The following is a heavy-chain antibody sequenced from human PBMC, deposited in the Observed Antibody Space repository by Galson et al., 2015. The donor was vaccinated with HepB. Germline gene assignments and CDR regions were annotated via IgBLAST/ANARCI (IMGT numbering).Heavy chain of an antibody. CDR1: GFTFSGHA. D-gene: IGHD3-10*01. Sequence: SLRLSCAASGFTFSGHAMHWVRQAPGKGLEWVAVISIDGSRQYYADSVKGRFTISRDNSKNTLYLQMNILRAEDTAVYYCARDIYNNEGVGSMDVWGQGTTFTVSS. CDR2: ISIDGSRQ. V-gene: IGHV3-30*04. J-gene: IGHJ6*02. CDR3: ARDIYNNEGVGSMDV.